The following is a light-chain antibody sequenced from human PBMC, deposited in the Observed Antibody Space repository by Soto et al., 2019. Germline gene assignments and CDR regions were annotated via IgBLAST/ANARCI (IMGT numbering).Light chain of an antibody. Sequence: DIVMTQSPLSLPVTPGEPASISCRSGQSLLHSNGYNYLDWYLQKPGQSPQLLIYLGSNRASGVPDRFSGSGSGTDFTLKISRVEAEDVGVYYCMQALQTPHFGQGTRLEIK. CDR3: MQALQTPH. J-gene: IGKJ5*01. CDR2: LGS. CDR1: QSLLHSNGYNY. V-gene: IGKV2-28*01.